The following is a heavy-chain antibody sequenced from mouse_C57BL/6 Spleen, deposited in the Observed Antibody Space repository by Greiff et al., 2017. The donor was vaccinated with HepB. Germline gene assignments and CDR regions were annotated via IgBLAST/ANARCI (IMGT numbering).Heavy chain of an antibody. V-gene: IGHV1-18*01. CDR2: INPNNGGT. D-gene: IGHD1-1*01. Sequence: VQLNESGPELVKPGASVKIPCKASGYTFTDYNMDWVKQSHGKSLEWIGDINPNNGGTIYNQKFKGKATLTVDKSSSTAYMGLRSLTSEDTAVYYCTRDYYGSRYFDVGGTGTTVTVSS. J-gene: IGHJ1*03. CDR3: TRDYYGSRYFDV. CDR1: GYTFTDYN.